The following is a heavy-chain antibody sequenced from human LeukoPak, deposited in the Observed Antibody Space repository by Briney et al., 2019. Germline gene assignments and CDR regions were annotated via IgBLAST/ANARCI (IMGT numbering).Heavy chain of an antibody. CDR2: ISSSSSYI. D-gene: IGHD2-2*01. CDR1: GFTFSSYS. CDR3: ARDECSSTSCPTGY. Sequence: GGSLRLSXAASGFTFSSYSMNWVRQAPGKGLEWVSSISSSSSYIYYADSVKGRFTISRDNAKNSLYLQMNSLRAEDTAVYYCARDECSSTSCPTGYWGQGTLVTVSS. J-gene: IGHJ4*02. V-gene: IGHV3-21*01.